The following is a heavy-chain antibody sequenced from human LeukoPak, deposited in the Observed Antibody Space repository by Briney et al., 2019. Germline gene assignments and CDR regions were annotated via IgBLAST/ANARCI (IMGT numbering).Heavy chain of an antibody. Sequence: GGSLRLSCVTSGFTFSNYGIHWVRQAPGKGLEWVAFIRYDGSNKYYADSVKGQFTISRDNSKNTLYLQMNSLRAEDTAVYYCAKMAAAGTAYYYYYMDVWGKGTTVTVSS. CDR2: IRYDGSNK. CDR1: GFTFSNYG. J-gene: IGHJ6*03. V-gene: IGHV3-30*02. CDR3: AKMAAAGTAYYYYYMDV. D-gene: IGHD6-13*01.